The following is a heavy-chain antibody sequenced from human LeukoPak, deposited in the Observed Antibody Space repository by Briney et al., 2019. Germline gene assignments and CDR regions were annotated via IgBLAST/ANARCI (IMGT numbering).Heavy chain of an antibody. V-gene: IGHV4-39*07. CDR2: MYYTGNT. J-gene: IGHJ5*02. Sequence: SETLSPTCTVSGGSISSSSYFWGWIRQPPGKGLEWVGSMYYTGNTDYNPSLKSRLTMSVDTSKNQFSLKLSSVTAADTAVYFCAKGYTNGVNQEVWLDPWGQGTLVTVSS. D-gene: IGHD2-8*01. CDR3: AKGYTNGVNQEVWLDP. CDR1: GGSISSSSYF.